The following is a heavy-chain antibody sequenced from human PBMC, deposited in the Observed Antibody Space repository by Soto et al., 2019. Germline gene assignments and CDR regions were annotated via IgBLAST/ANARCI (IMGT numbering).Heavy chain of an antibody. CDR2: IKSKTDGGTT. V-gene: IGHV3-15*01. J-gene: IGHJ4*02. CDR3: TTWPLSPVINMIVVVRDY. Sequence: GGSLRLSCAASGFTFSNAWMSWVRQAPGKGLEWVGRIKSKTDGGTTDYAAPVKGRFTISRDDSKNTLYLQMNSLKTEDTAVYYCTTWPLSPVINMIVVVRDYWGQGTLVTVSS. D-gene: IGHD3-22*01. CDR1: GFTFSNAW.